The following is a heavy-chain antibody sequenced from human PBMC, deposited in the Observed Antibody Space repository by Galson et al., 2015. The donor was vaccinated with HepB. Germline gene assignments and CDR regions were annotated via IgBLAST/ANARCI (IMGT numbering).Heavy chain of an antibody. V-gene: IGHV3-11*01. Sequence: YISGTGNTIYYADSVKGRFTVSRDNAKNSLYLQMNSLRAEDMAIYFCARVALTYFDYWGQGTLVTVSS. D-gene: IGHD2-21*02. CDR2: ISGTGNTI. CDR3: ARVALTYFDY. J-gene: IGHJ4*02.